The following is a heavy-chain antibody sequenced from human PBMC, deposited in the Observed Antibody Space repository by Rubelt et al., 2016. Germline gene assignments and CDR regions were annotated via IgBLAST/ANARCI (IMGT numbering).Heavy chain of an antibody. D-gene: IGHD2-15*01. CDR1: GFTFSSCA. V-gene: IGHV3-23*04. J-gene: IGHJ6*02. Sequence: EVQLVESGGGLVKPGGSLRLSCAASGFTFSSCAMSWVRQAPGKGLEWVSLIRGSGGTTHYADSVKGRFTVSRDNSKNTLYLQRNSREAEDTAVYYCAKDRGCDRTDCSDDGMDGWGQGTTVIVSS. CDR2: IRGSGGTT. CDR3: AKDRGCDRTDCSDDGMDG.